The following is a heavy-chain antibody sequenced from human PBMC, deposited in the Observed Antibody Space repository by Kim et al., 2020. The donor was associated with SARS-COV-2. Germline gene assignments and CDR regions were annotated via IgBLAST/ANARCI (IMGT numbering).Heavy chain of an antibody. V-gene: IGHV3-23*01. D-gene: IGHD3-9*01. CDR3: AKDPTYYDILTGYQNDY. J-gene: IGHJ4*02. Sequence: VKGRFTISRDNSKNTLYLQMNSLRAEDTAVYYCAKDPTYYDILTGYQNDYWGQGTLVTVSS.